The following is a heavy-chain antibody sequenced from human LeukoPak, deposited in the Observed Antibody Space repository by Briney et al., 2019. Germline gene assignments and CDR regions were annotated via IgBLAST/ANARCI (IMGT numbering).Heavy chain of an antibody. Sequence: GGSLRLSCAASGFTFSSYAMHWVRQAPGKGLEWVAVISYDGSNKYYADSVKGRFTISRDNSKNTLYLQMNSLRAEDTAVYYCAKGGSIAAAGTVIDYWGQGTLVTVSS. J-gene: IGHJ4*02. CDR2: ISYDGSNK. CDR1: GFTFSSYA. D-gene: IGHD6-13*01. V-gene: IGHV3-30*18. CDR3: AKGGSIAAAGTVIDY.